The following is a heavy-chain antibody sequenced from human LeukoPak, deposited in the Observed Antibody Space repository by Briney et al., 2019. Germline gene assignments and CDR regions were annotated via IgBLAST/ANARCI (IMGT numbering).Heavy chain of an antibody. V-gene: IGHV4-34*01. Sequence: PSETLSLTCAVYGGSFSNYDWSWIRQSPGKGLEWIGEINDSGTINYNPSLMSRVTISVDKSKNQFSLKLSSVTAADTAVYYCARRWNYGRNYYIDVWGKGATVSVSS. CDR2: INDSGTI. CDR3: ARRWNYGRNYYIDV. J-gene: IGHJ6*03. D-gene: IGHD1-7*01. CDR1: GGSFSNYD.